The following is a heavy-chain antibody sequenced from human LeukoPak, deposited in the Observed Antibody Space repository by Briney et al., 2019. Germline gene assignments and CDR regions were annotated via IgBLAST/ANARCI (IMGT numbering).Heavy chain of an antibody. CDR1: GGSISSSSHY. Sequence: SETLSLTCTVSGGSISSSSHYWGWIRQPPGKGLEWIGSIYYSGSTYYNPSLKSRVTISVDTSKNQFSLKLSSVTAADTAVYYCARQQYYYGSGSRPNWFDPWGQGTLVTVSS. J-gene: IGHJ5*02. CDR3: ARQQYYYGSGSRPNWFDP. D-gene: IGHD3-10*01. CDR2: IYYSGST. V-gene: IGHV4-39*01.